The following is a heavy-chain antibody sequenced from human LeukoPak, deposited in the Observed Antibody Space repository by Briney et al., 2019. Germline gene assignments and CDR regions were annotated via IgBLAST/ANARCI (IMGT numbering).Heavy chain of an antibody. D-gene: IGHD3-3*01. Sequence: GASVKVSCKASGYTFTGCYMHWVRQAPGQGLEWMGWINPNSGVTSYAQKFQGGVNMTRDTSISTAYTELSRLRSDDTAVYYCARLQPDYDFWGGYSDEYYFDYWGQGTRVTVSS. CDR2: INPNSGVT. J-gene: IGHJ4*02. CDR3: ARLQPDYDFWGGYSDEYYFDY. CDR1: GYTFTGCY. V-gene: IGHV1-2*02.